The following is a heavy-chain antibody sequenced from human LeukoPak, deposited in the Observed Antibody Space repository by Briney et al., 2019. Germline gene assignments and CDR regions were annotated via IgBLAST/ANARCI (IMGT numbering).Heavy chain of an antibody. Sequence: SVKVSCKASGGTFSSYAISWVRQAPGQGLEWMGGVIPIFGTANYAQKFQGRVTITADESTSTAYMELSSLRSEDTAVYYCARARERWQRLYAFDIWGQGTMVTVSS. V-gene: IGHV1-69*13. CDR3: ARARERWQRLYAFDI. CDR1: GGTFSSYA. J-gene: IGHJ3*02. D-gene: IGHD2-15*01. CDR2: VIPIFGTA.